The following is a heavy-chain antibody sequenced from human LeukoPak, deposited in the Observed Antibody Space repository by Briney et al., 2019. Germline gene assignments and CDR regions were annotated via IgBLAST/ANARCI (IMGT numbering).Heavy chain of an antibody. CDR2: SYYTGST. D-gene: IGHD3-22*01. Sequence: PSETLSLTGTISGGSMSAYYWSWIRQSPGKGLEWIGYSYYTGSTSYNPSLRSRVTLSVDTSKNQFSLRLTSVTAADTAVYYCTTYDSSGYFLEYWGQGILVTVSS. V-gene: IGHV4-59*03. CDR1: GGSMSAYY. J-gene: IGHJ4*02. CDR3: TTYDSSGYFLEY.